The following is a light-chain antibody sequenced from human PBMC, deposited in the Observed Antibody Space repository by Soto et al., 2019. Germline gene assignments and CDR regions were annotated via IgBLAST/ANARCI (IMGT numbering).Light chain of an antibody. J-gene: IGLJ3*02. CDR2: EVS. Sequence: QSALTQPASVSGSPGQSITISCTGTSSDVGGYNYVSWYQQHPGKAPKLMIYEVSKRPSGVPDRFSGSKSGNTASLTGSGLQAEDEADYYCNSYAGSNNWVFGGGTTLTVL. CDR3: NSYAGSNNWV. V-gene: IGLV2-8*01. CDR1: SSDVGGYNY.